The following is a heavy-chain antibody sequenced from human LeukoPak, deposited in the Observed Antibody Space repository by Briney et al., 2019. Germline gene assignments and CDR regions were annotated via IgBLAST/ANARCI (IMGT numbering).Heavy chain of an antibody. V-gene: IGHV1-69*13. CDR3: AMRYYYDSSGLFYY. Sequence: SVKVSCKASGGTFSSYAISWVRQAPGQGLEWMGGIIPIFGTADYAQKFQGRVTITADESTSTAYMELSSLRSEDTAVYYCAMRYYYDSSGLFYYWGQGTLVTVSS. D-gene: IGHD3-22*01. CDR1: GGTFSSYA. J-gene: IGHJ4*02. CDR2: IIPIFGTA.